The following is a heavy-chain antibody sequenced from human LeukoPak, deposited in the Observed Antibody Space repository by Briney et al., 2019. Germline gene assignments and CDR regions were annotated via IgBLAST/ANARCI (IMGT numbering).Heavy chain of an antibody. CDR3: ARERSSGWYGYYFDY. V-gene: IGHV4-4*07. CDR2: IYTSGST. CDR1: GGSISSYY. Sequence: GSLRLSCTVSGGSISSYYWSWIRQPAGKGLEWIGRIYTSGSTNYNPSLKSRVTMSVDTSKNQFSLKLSSVTAADTAVYYCARERSSGWYGYYFDYWGQGTLVTVSS. D-gene: IGHD6-19*01. J-gene: IGHJ4*02.